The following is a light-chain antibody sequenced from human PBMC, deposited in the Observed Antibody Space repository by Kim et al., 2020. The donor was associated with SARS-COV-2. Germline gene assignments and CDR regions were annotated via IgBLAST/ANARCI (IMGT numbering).Light chain of an antibody. J-gene: IGKJ2*01. CDR2: GAS. Sequence: EIVLTQSPGTLSLSPGERATLSCRASQSVSSSYLAWYQQKPGQAPRLLIYGASSRATGIPDRFSGSGSGTDFTLTISRLEPEDFAVYYCQQYGSSPVKTFGQGTKLEI. V-gene: IGKV3-20*01. CDR1: QSVSSSY. CDR3: QQYGSSPVKT.